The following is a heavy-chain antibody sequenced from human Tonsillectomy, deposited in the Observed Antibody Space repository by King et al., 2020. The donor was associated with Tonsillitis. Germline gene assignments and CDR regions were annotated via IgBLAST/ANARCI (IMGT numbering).Heavy chain of an antibody. D-gene: IGHD3-16*02. Sequence: QLVQSGAEVKKPGASVKVSCKASGYIFRDYYIHWARQAPGQGLEWMGWINPKKGDTYITQKFQGRVTMTTDTSISTAYVDVRSLKSDDTAVYFCARLLFGGIIAIDLGGQGSLVILSS. CDR3: ARLLFGGIIAIDL. J-gene: IGHJ4*02. V-gene: IGHV1-2*02. CDR2: INPKKGDT. CDR1: GYIFRDYY.